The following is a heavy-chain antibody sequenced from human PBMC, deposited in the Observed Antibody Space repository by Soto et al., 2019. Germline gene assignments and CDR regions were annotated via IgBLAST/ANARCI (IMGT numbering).Heavy chain of an antibody. Sequence: QVQLVESGGGVVQPGRSLRLSCAASGFTFSSYAMHWVRQAPGKGLEWVAVITYDGSNKYYADSVKGRFTISRDNSKNTLYLKITSLRAEDTAVYYCARDPWGTDFDEWTYYFDYWGQGTLVTVSS. D-gene: IGHD3-9*01. V-gene: IGHV3-30-3*01. CDR1: GFTFSSYA. CDR2: ITYDGSNK. CDR3: ARDPWGTDFDEWTYYFDY. J-gene: IGHJ4*02.